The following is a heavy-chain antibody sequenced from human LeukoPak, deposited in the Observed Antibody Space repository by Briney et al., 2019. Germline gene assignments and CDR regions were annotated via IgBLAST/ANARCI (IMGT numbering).Heavy chain of an antibody. Sequence: GASVKVSCKVSGYTLTELSMHWVRQAPGKGLEWMGGFDPEDGETIYAQKFQGRVTMTEDTSTDTAYMELSSLRSEDTAVYYCATGPLYYHAWFGELVVYWGQGTLVTVSS. J-gene: IGHJ4*02. D-gene: IGHD3-10*01. CDR1: GYTLTELS. CDR2: FDPEDGET. V-gene: IGHV1-24*01. CDR3: ATGPLYYHAWFGELVVY.